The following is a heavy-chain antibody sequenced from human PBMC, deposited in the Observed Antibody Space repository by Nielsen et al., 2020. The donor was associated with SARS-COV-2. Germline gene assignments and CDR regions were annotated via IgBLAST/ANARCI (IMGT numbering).Heavy chain of an antibody. D-gene: IGHD3-10*01. CDR2: ISYDGSNK. CDR3: GSNLDY. CDR1: GFTFSSYA. V-gene: IGHV3-30-3*01. J-gene: IGHJ4*02. Sequence: GESLKISCAASGFTFSSYAMHWVRQAPGKGLEWVAVISYDGSNKYYADSVKGRFTISRDNSKSTLYLQMNSLRPEDTAVFGSGSNLDYWGQGTLVTVSS.